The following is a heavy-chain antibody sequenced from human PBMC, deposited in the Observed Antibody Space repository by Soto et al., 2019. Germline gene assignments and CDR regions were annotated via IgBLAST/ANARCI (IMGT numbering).Heavy chain of an antibody. V-gene: IGHV4-31*03. D-gene: IGHD3-10*01. Sequence: QVQLQESGPGLVKPSQTLSLTCTVSGGSISSGGYYVSWIRQHPGKGLEWIGYIYYSGSTYYNPSVKSRVTIAVDTSKNQFSLKLSSVTAAETAVYYCATPRDKGNAFDIWGQGTMVTVSS. J-gene: IGHJ3*02. CDR1: GGSISSGGYY. CDR3: ATPRDKGNAFDI. CDR2: IYYSGST.